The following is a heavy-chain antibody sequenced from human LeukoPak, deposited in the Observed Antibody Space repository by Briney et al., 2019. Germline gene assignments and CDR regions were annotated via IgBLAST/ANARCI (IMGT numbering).Heavy chain of an antibody. CDR1: GGSISSGGYS. D-gene: IGHD2-2*03. V-gene: IGHV4-30-2*01. CDR3: ARCGMVDIIDY. J-gene: IGHJ4*02. Sequence: SETLSLTCAVSGGSISSGGYSWSWVRQPPGKGLEWIGYIYHSESTYYNPSLKSRVTISVDRSKNQFSLKLSSVTAADTAVYYGARCGMVDIIDYWGQGSLVSVSS. CDR2: IYHSEST.